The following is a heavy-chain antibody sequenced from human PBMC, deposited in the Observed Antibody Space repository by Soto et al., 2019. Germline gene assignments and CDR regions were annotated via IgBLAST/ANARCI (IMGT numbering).Heavy chain of an antibody. V-gene: IGHV1-3*01. D-gene: IGHD1-1*01. CDR2: INPDSGDT. Sequence: ASVKVSCKASGYTFTGYAMHWVRQAPGQRLEWMGWINPDSGDTNYSQKFQGRVTITRDTSTSTAYMELSSLRSDDTAVYYCARSFCNDVNYYYYYGMDVWGQGTTVTVSS. J-gene: IGHJ6*02. CDR3: ARSFCNDVNYYYYYGMDV. CDR1: GYTFTGYA.